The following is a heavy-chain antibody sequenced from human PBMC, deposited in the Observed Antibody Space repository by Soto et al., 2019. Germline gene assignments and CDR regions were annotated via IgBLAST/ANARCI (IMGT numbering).Heavy chain of an antibody. CDR3: ARSHVRLQLCSRDY. CDR2: TNPKSGVT. CDR1: GYSFTGYF. D-gene: IGHD2-21*01. V-gene: IGHV1-2*02. J-gene: IGHJ4*02. Sequence: QVQLVQSGAEVKKPGASVKVSCKASGYSFTGYFMHWVRQVPGQGLEWMGWTNPKSGVTKYPQKFQGRVTMTRDTSISTAYMELTRLRSDDTAVYYCARSHVRLQLCSRDYWGQGTLVTVSS.